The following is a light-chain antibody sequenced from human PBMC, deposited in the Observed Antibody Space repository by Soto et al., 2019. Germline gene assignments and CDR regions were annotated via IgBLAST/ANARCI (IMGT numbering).Light chain of an antibody. CDR3: QQYNNWPPLT. Sequence: IVMTQSPATLPVSPGERATLSCRASQSVSSNLAWYQQKPGQAPRLLIHGASTRATGIPARFSGSGSGTVFTLTISSLQSEDFAVYYCQQYNNWPPLTFGGGTKVEIK. J-gene: IGKJ4*01. V-gene: IGKV3-15*01. CDR2: GAS. CDR1: QSVSSN.